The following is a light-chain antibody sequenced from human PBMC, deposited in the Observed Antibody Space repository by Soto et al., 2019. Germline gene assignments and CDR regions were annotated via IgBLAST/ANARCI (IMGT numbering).Light chain of an antibody. J-gene: IGLJ1*01. V-gene: IGLV1-51*01. CDR3: ESWDSRLSSYV. Sequence: QSVLTQPPSVSAAPGQKVTISGSGSSANIGGNSVSWYQQLPGTAPKLLIYDDNKRPSGIPDRFSGSKSGTSATLGITGFQTGDEADYYCESWDSRLSSYVFATGTKVTVL. CDR2: DDN. CDR1: SANIGGNS.